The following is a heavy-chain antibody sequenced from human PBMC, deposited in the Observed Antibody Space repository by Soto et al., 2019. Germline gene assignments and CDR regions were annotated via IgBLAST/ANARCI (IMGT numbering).Heavy chain of an antibody. CDR3: ARVGCSSTSCYYSYYYYYYGMDV. Sequence: QVQLVQSGAEVKKPGSSVKVSCKASGGTFSSYAISWVRQAPGQGLEWMGGISAYNGNTNYAQKLQGRVTMTTDTSTSTAYMELRSLRSDDTAVYYCARVGCSSTSCYYSYYYYYYGMDVWGQGTTVTISS. J-gene: IGHJ6*02. D-gene: IGHD2-2*01. CDR1: GGTFSSYA. CDR2: ISAYNGNT. V-gene: IGHV1-18*01.